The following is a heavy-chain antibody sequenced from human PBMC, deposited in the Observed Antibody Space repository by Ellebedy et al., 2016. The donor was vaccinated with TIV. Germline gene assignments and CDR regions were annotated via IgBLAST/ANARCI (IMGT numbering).Heavy chain of an antibody. J-gene: IGHJ1*01. CDR3: ARVEAVAGQAEYFQH. D-gene: IGHD6-19*01. CDR1: GGSFSGYY. Sequence: MPSETLSLTCAVYGGSFSGYYWSWIRQPPGKGLEWIGEINHSGSTNYNPSLKSRVTISVDSSKNQFSLKLSSVTAADTAVYYCARVEAVAGQAEYFQHWGQGTLVTVSS. V-gene: IGHV4-34*01. CDR2: INHSGST.